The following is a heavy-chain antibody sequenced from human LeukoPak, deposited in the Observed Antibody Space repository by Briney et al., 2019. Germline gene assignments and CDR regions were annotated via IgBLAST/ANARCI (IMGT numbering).Heavy chain of an antibody. V-gene: IGHV3-23*01. Sequence: GGSLRLSCAASGFTFSTYAMSWVRQAPGKGLEWVSAISGSGGSTYYADSVKGRFTISRDNSKNTLYLHMNSLRAEDTAVYYCARDSGYYYMDVWGKGTTVTVSS. CDR2: ISGSGGST. CDR3: ARDSGYYYMDV. J-gene: IGHJ6*03. CDR1: GFTFSTYA. D-gene: IGHD3-10*01.